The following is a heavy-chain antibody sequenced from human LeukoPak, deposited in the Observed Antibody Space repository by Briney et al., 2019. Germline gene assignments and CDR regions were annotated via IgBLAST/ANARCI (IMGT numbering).Heavy chain of an antibody. V-gene: IGHV3-74*01. CDR1: GFTFSNYW. CDR2: INSDGSSI. D-gene: IGHD5-18*01. J-gene: IGHJ6*02. Sequence: GESLKISCAASGFTFSNYWMHWVRQPPGKGLVWVSRINSDGSSIRYADSVKGRFTISRDNAKNTLYLQMNSLRAEDTAVFYCARDLYSYGFRDYGMDVWGQGTTVTVSS. CDR3: ARDLYSYGFRDYGMDV.